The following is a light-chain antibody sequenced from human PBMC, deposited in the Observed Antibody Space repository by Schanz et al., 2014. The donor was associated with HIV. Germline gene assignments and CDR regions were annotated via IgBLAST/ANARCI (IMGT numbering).Light chain of an antibody. Sequence: EIVLTQSPGTLSLSPGERATLSCRASQTVSSRFIVWYQQEPGQPPRLLIYGASSRATGISDRFSGSGSGTDFTLTISRLEPEDFAVYYCQHYGGPYTFGQGTKLEIK. V-gene: IGKV3-20*01. J-gene: IGKJ2*01. CDR3: QHYGGPYT. CDR1: QTVSSRF. CDR2: GAS.